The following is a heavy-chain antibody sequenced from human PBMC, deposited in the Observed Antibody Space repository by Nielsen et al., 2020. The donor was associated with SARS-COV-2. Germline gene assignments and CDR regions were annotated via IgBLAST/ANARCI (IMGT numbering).Heavy chain of an antibody. V-gene: IGHV3-30*03. CDR2: ISYDGSHK. D-gene: IGHD6-19*01. J-gene: IGHJ4*02. CDR1: GFNFASYG. Sequence: GGSLRLSCAASGFNFASYGIHWVRQAPGKGLEWMALISYDGSHKYYADSAKGRFTISRDNAKNSLYLQMNSLRAEDTAVYYCARDRGRSGWYTIPHDYWGQGTLVTVSS. CDR3: ARDRGRSGWYTIPHDY.